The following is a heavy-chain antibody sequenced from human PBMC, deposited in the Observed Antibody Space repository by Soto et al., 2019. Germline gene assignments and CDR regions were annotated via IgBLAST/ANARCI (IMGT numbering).Heavy chain of an antibody. Sequence: QVQLVQSGAEVKKPGASVKVSCKASGYTFTSYAMHWVRQAPGQRLEWMGWINAGNGNTKYSQKFQGRVTITRDTSASTAYMELSSLRSEDTAVYYCAKCGSVTTATHFDYWGQGTLVTVSS. CDR2: INAGNGNT. CDR3: AKCGSVTTATHFDY. CDR1: GYTFTSYA. V-gene: IGHV1-3*01. D-gene: IGHD4-17*01. J-gene: IGHJ4*02.